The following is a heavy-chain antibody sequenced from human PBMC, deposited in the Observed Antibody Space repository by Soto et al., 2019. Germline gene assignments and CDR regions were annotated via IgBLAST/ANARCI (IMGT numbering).Heavy chain of an antibody. V-gene: IGHV3-30*18. Sequence: GGSLRLSCAASGFTFSSYGMHWVRQAPGKGLEWVAVTSYDGSNKYYADSVKGRFTISRDNSKNTLYLQMNSLRAEDTAVYYCAKEDSSGWFFDYWGQGTLVTVSS. J-gene: IGHJ4*02. CDR2: TSYDGSNK. CDR1: GFTFSSYG. D-gene: IGHD6-19*01. CDR3: AKEDSSGWFFDY.